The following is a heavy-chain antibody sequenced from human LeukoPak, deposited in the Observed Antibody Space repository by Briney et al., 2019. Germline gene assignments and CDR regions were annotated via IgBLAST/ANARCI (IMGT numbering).Heavy chain of an antibody. CDR3: AKGGLIAVAGFY. D-gene: IGHD6-19*01. Sequence: GGSLRLSCAASGFTFSSYAMSWVRQAPGKGLEWVSAISGSGGSTYYADSVKGRFTISRDNSKNMLYLQMNSLRAEDTAVYYCAKGGLIAVAGFYWGQGTMVTVSS. J-gene: IGHJ3*01. CDR1: GFTFSSYA. CDR2: ISGSGGST. V-gene: IGHV3-23*01.